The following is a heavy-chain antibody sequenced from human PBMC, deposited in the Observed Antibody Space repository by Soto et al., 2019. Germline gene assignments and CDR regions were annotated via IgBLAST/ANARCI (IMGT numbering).Heavy chain of an antibody. CDR3: ANELGDNPVSPFDS. CDR2: IIPLFGTA. D-gene: IGHD2-21*01. CDR1: RVTFSSET. Sequence: QVQLVQSGAEVKKPGSSVKVSCKASRVTFSSETISWVRQAPGQGLEWVGGIIPLFGTANYAQKFQGRVTITADESTSTLYIELSSLRSDDTAVYYCANELGDNPVSPFDSWGQGTLVTVSS. V-gene: IGHV1-69*01. J-gene: IGHJ4*02.